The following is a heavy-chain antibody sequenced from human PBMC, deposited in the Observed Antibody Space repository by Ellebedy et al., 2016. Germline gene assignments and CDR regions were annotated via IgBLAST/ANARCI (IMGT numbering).Heavy chain of an antibody. CDR1: GYTFTSYY. V-gene: IGHV1-46*01. D-gene: IGHD6-13*01. J-gene: IGHJ4*02. Sequence: ASVKVSCXASGYTFTSYYMHWVRQAPGQGLEWMGIINPSGGSTSYAQKFQGRVTMTRDTSTSIVYMELSSLRSEDTAVYYCARDPRLKGIAAASDYWGQGTLVTVSS. CDR2: INPSGGST. CDR3: ARDPRLKGIAAASDY.